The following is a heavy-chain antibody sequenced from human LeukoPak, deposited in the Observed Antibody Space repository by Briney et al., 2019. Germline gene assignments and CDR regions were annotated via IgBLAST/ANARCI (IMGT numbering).Heavy chain of an antibody. J-gene: IGHJ4*02. CDR3: AKDREGRSGSYLDY. Sequence: GGSLRLSCAASGFTFDDYAMHWVRQAPGKGLEWASGISWNSGSIGYADSVKGRFTISRDNAKNSLYLQMNSLRAEDTALYYCAKDREGRSGSYLDYWGQGTLVTVSS. CDR1: GFTFDDYA. D-gene: IGHD1-26*01. V-gene: IGHV3-9*01. CDR2: ISWNSGSI.